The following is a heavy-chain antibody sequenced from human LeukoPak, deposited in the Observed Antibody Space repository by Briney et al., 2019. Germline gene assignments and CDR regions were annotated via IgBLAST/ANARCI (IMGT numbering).Heavy chain of an antibody. CDR2: IYYSGST. V-gene: IGHV4-30-4*08. CDR3: AMALGSLDY. J-gene: IGHJ4*02. Sequence: TSQTLSLTCTVSGGSISSGDYFWSWIRQPPGKGLEWIGYIYYSGSTHYNASLKSRLTMSVDRSKNHFSLKLSYVTAADTAVYFCAMALGSLDYWGQGTLVTVSS. CDR1: GGSISSGDYF. D-gene: IGHD2-15*01.